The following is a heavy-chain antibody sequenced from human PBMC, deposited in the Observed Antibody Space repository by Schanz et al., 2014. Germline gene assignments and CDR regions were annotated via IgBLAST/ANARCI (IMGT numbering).Heavy chain of an antibody. CDR2: ISGSGGST. CDR3: AYYDVLTGFDY. V-gene: IGHV3-23*01. J-gene: IGHJ4*02. D-gene: IGHD3-9*01. Sequence: EVQLLESGGGLVQPGGSLRLSCAASGFTFRNYGMSWVRQAPGQGLEWVSAISGSGGSTYYADSVKGRFTISRDNSKNTLYLQINNLRAEDTAVYYCAYYDVLTGFDYWGQGTQVTVPS. CDR1: GFTFRNYG.